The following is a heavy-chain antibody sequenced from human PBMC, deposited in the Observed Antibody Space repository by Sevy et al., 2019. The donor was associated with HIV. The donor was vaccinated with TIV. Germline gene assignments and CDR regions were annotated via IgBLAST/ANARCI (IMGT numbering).Heavy chain of an antibody. Sequence: GGSLRLSCAASGFTFSSYAMSWVRQAPGNGLEWVSAISGSGGSTYYADSVKGRFTISRDNSKNTLYLQMNSLRAEDTAVYYCAKVESPDIVVVVAATAFDYRGQGTLVTVSS. V-gene: IGHV3-23*01. CDR2: ISGSGGST. D-gene: IGHD2-15*01. CDR3: AKVESPDIVVVVAATAFDY. J-gene: IGHJ4*02. CDR1: GFTFSSYA.